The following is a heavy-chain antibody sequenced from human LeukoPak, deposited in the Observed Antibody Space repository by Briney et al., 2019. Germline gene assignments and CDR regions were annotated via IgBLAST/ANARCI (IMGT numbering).Heavy chain of an antibody. Sequence: PGGSLTLSCAASGFTFSSCEWNWVRQPPGKGLEWLSYISTTDTTKYYAESVKGRFTISRDNAKNSLFLQMNSLRAEDTALYYCARETLNCGGDCLDYWGQGTLVTVSS. J-gene: IGHJ4*02. CDR2: ISTTDTTK. V-gene: IGHV3-48*03. D-gene: IGHD2-21*02. CDR3: ARETLNCGGDCLDY. CDR1: GFTFSSCE.